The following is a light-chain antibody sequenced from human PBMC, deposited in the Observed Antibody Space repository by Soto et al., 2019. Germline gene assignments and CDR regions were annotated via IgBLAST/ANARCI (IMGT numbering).Light chain of an antibody. V-gene: IGKV1-5*01. Sequence: IQMTQAPSTLSASVVDRVTITFRASQSISSWLAWYQQTPGKATKLLIYDASSSESRVPSRFGGSGSGTDFTLTISSLQPEDFATYYCQQYNSYWTFGQGTKVDI. CDR1: QSISSW. CDR3: QQYNSYWT. CDR2: DAS. J-gene: IGKJ1*01.